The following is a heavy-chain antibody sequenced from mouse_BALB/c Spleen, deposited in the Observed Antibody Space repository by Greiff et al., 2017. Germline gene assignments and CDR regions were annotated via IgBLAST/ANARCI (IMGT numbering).Heavy chain of an antibody. J-gene: IGHJ3*01. CDR2: INSDGGST. D-gene: IGHD1-1*02. CDR3: YQTYWFAY. Sequence: EVKLVESGGGLVQPGESLKLSCESNEFEFPSHDMSWVRKTPEKRLELVAAINSDGGSTYYPDTMERRFIISRDNTKKTLYLQMSSLRSEDTALSPHYQTYWFAYWGQGTLVTVSA. CDR1: EFEFPSHD. V-gene: IGHV5-2*01.